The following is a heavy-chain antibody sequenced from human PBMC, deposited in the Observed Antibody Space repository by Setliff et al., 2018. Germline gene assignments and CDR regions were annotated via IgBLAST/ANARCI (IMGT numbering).Heavy chain of an antibody. CDR2: ISSSSSTI. D-gene: IGHD2-2*02. V-gene: IGHV3-48*01. CDR3: ARSSAPIKRDYMDV. Sequence: GGSLRLSCVASGFTFSSYSMNWVRQAPGKGLEWVSYISSSSSTIYYADSVKGRFTISRDNAKNSLYLQMNSLRADDAAVYYCARSSAPIKRDYMDVWGKGTTVTVSS. CDR1: GFTFSSYS. J-gene: IGHJ6*03.